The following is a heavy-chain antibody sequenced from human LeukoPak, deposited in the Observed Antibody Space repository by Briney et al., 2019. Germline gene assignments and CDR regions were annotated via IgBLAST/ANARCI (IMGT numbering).Heavy chain of an antibody. J-gene: IGHJ3*02. D-gene: IGHD3-10*01. CDR2: IYYSGST. Sequence: SETLSLTCTVSGGSISSSSYYWGWIRQPPGKGLEWIGSIYYSGSTYYNPSLKSRVTISADTSKNQFSLILSSVTAADTAVYYCAKEFHGSGSYYSDDAFDIWGQGTMVTVSS. CDR1: GGSISSSSYY. CDR3: AKEFHGSGSYYSDDAFDI. V-gene: IGHV4-39*07.